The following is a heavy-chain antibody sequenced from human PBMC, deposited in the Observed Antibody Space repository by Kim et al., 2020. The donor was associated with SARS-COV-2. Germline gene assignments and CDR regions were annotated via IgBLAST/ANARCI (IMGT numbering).Heavy chain of an antibody. J-gene: IGHJ6*02. V-gene: IGHV4-59*13. CDR1: GGSISSYY. D-gene: IGHD7-27*01. Sequence: SETLSLTCTVSGGSISSYYWSWIRQPPGKGLEWIGYIYYSGSTNYNPSLKSRVTISVDTSKNQFSLKLSSVTAADTAVYYCARRTGDAYYYYYGMDVWGQGTTVTVSS. CDR2: IYYSGST. CDR3: ARRTGDAYYYYYGMDV.